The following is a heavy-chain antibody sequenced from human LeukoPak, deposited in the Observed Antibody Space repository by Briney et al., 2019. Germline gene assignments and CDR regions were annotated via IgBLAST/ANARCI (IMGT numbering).Heavy chain of an antibody. J-gene: IGHJ4*02. Sequence: ASVKVSCKASGYTFTSYGISWVRQAPGQGLEWMGRISAYNGNTNYAQKLQGRVTMTTDTSTSTAYMELRSLRSDDTAVYYCAKGIGEQWLDRDFDYWGQGTLVTVSS. CDR2: ISAYNGNT. D-gene: IGHD6-19*01. CDR1: GYTFTSYG. CDR3: AKGIGEQWLDRDFDY. V-gene: IGHV1-18*01.